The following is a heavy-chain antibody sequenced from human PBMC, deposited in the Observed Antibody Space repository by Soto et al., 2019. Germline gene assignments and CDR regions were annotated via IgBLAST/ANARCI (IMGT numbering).Heavy chain of an antibody. J-gene: IGHJ5*02. CDR1: GGSISSYY. Sequence: SETLSLTCTVSGGSISSYYWSWIRQPPGKGLEWIGFIYYSGSTNYNPSLKSRVTISVDTSKNQFSLKLSSVTAADTAVYYCARDGYSGSYLGNWFDPWGQGTLVTVSS. V-gene: IGHV4-59*01. CDR2: IYYSGST. CDR3: ARDGYSGSYLGNWFDP. D-gene: IGHD1-26*01.